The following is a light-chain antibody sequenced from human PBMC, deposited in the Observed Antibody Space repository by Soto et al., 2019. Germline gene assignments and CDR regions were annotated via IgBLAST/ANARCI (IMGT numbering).Light chain of an antibody. CDR1: QDISNY. CDR2: DAS. CDR3: QQYDNLPLT. Sequence: DIHMIQSPASVSSSLGDRVTITCQASQDISNYLNWYQQKPGKAPKLLIYDASNLETGVPSRFSGSGSGTDFTFTISSLQPQDIATYYCQQYDNLPLTFGGGTKVDIK. V-gene: IGKV1-33*01. J-gene: IGKJ4*01.